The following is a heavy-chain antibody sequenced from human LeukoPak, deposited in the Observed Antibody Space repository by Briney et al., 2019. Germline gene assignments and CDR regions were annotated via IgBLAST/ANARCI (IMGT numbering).Heavy chain of an antibody. CDR3: ARGLGLVGATSFDY. V-gene: IGHV3-33*01. Sequence: GGSLRLSCAASGFTFSSYGMHWVRQAPGKGLEWVAVIWYDGSNKHYADSVKGRFTISRDNSKNTLYLQMNSLRAEDTAVYYCARGLGLVGATSFDYWGQGTLVTVSS. J-gene: IGHJ4*02. CDR1: GFTFSSYG. CDR2: IWYDGSNK. D-gene: IGHD1-26*01.